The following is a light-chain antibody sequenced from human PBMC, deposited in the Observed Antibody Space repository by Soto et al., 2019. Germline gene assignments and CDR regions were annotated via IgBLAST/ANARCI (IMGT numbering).Light chain of an antibody. CDR3: QQYNDWPPNT. J-gene: IGKJ2*01. V-gene: IGKV3-15*01. CDR2: GAS. Sequence: EIVMTQSPATLSLSPGEGVTLSCRASQAINRNLAWYQQKPGQAPRVLIYGASTGATGIPARFSGSGSGTEFTLTISSLQSEDSAVYYCQQYNDWPPNTFGQGTKLNI. CDR1: QAINRN.